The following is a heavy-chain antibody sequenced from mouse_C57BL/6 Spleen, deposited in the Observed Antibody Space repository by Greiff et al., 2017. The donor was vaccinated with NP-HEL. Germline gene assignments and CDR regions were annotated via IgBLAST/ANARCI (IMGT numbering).Heavy chain of an antibody. Sequence: EVQLVESGGGLVQPGGSLKLSCAASGFTFSDYYMYWVRQTPEKRLEWVAYISNGGGSNYYPDTVKGRFTISSDNAKNTLYLQMSRQKSEDTAMYYCARQRTGTSWYFDVWGTGTTVTVSS. CDR1: GFTFSDYY. J-gene: IGHJ1*03. D-gene: IGHD4-1*01. CDR3: ARQRTGTSWYFDV. V-gene: IGHV5-12*01. CDR2: ISNGGGSN.